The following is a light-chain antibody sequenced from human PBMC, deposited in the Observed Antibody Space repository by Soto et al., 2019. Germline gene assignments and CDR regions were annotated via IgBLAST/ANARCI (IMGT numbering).Light chain of an antibody. CDR1: QTISSW. Sequence: DIQMTQSPSTLSGSVGDRVTITCRASQTISSWLAWYQQKPGKAPKLLIYKASTLKSGVPSRFSGSGSGTDFTLTISSLQPEDFATYYCQQANSFPPTFGQGTRLEI. CDR2: KAS. CDR3: QQANSFPPT. J-gene: IGKJ5*01. V-gene: IGKV1-5*03.